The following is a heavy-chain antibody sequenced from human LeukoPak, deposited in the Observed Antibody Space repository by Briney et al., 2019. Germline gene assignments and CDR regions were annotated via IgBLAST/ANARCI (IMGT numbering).Heavy chain of an antibody. CDR3: ASSSTVRGVIGRGSLDP. CDR2: IYHSGST. Sequence: SQTLSLTCAVSGGSISSGGYSWSWIRQPPGKGLEWIGYIYHSGSTYYNPSLKSRVTISVDRSKNQFSLKLSSVTAADTAVYYCASSSTVRGVIGRGSLDPWGQGTLVTVSS. V-gene: IGHV4-30-2*01. CDR1: GGSISSGGYS. D-gene: IGHD3-10*01. J-gene: IGHJ5*02.